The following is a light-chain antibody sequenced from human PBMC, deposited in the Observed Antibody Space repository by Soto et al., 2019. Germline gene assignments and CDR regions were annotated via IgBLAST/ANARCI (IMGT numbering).Light chain of an antibody. V-gene: IGKV4-1*01. Sequence: DTVMTQSPDSLAVSLGERATINCKSSQSVLYSSNNKNYLAWYQQKPGQPPKLLISWASTRESGVPDRFSGSGSGTDFTLTISSLQAEDVAVYYCQQYYTTPYTFGQGTK. CDR1: QSVLYSSNNKNY. CDR3: QQYYTTPYT. J-gene: IGKJ2*01. CDR2: WAS.